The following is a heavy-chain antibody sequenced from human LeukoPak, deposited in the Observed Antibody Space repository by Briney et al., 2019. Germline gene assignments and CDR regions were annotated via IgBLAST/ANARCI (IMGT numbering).Heavy chain of an antibody. CDR2: ISGSGGST. D-gene: IGHD1-1*01. V-gene: IGHV3-23*01. J-gene: IGHJ6*03. CDR3: AKNPAIRVEPHYYHYYMDV. CDR1: GFTFSSYA. Sequence: PGGSLRLSCAASGFTFSSYAMSWVRQAPGKGLEWVSAISGSGGSTYYADSVKGRFTISRDNSNNTLYLQMNSLRAEDTAVYYCAKNPAIRVEPHYYHYYMDVWGKGTTVTVSS.